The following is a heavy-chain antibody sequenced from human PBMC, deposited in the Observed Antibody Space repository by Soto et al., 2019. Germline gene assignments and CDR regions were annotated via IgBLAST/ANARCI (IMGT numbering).Heavy chain of an antibody. V-gene: IGHV3-73*02. D-gene: IGHD6-19*01. CDR3: ARRGPGSVAGQGLAL. CDR2: IKTKVHRYAT. CDR1: GFTFATSE. J-gene: IGHJ4*02. Sequence: DVQLTQSEGDLVQPGGSLILSCAGSGFTFATSEFHWVRQGPGKGLEWLGLIKTKVHRYATVSAASVQGRFIISRNDSEGTVFLQMTGLRREDTARYFCARRGPGSVAGQGLALWGQGAQVTVSP.